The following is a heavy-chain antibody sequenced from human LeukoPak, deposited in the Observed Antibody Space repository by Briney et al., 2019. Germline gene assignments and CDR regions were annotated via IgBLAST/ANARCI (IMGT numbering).Heavy chain of an antibody. CDR2: LHSGGHT. CDR1: GFTISSNY. D-gene: IGHD7-27*01. CDR3: VRGLSGVSSWYFDL. J-gene: IGHJ2*01. V-gene: IGHV3-53*01. Sequence: PGGSLRLSCAASGFTISSNYLSWVRQAPGKGLVRVSALHSGGHTFYADSVRGRFSISRDISKNALYLQMNNLGPEDTALYYCVRGLSGVSSWYFDLWGRGTLVSVS.